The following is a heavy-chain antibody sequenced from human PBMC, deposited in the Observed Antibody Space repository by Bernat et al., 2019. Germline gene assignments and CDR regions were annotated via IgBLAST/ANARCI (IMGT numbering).Heavy chain of an antibody. CDR2: ISSSSSYI. D-gene: IGHD1/OR15-1a*01. J-gene: IGHJ4*02. CDR3: ARGTGTIDY. CDR1: GFTFSSYS. Sequence: VQLVESGGGVVQPGRSLRLSCAASGFTFSSYSMNWVRQAPGKGLEWVPSISSSSSYISYADSVKGRFTISRDNAKNSLYLQMNSLRAEDTAVYYCARGTGTIDYWGQGTLVTVSS. V-gene: IGHV3-21*01.